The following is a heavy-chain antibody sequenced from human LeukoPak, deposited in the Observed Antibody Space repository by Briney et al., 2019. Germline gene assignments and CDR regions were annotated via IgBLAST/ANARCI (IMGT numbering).Heavy chain of an antibody. CDR2: MSPNSGNT. J-gene: IGHJ6*03. CDR3: ARGRAYSSSWAFFYYFYYMDV. D-gene: IGHD6-6*01. Sequence: GASVKVSCKASGYTFTSYDINWVRQATGQGLEWMGWMSPNSGNTGYAQKFQGRVTITRNTSISTAYMELSSLRSEDTAVYYCARGRAYSSSWAFFYYFYYMDVWGKGTTVNVSS. CDR1: GYTFTSYD. V-gene: IGHV1-8*03.